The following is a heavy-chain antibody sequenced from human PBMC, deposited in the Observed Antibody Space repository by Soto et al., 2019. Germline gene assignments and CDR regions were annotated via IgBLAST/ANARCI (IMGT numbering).Heavy chain of an antibody. V-gene: IGHV4-30-4*01. CDR2: FYYTGST. Sequence: QVQLQESGPGLVKPSQTLSLTCTVSGASITSDEYFWVWIRQPPGQGLEWTAFFYYTGSTSYNPSLKSRATISVATDKFQCSLRLLSVTAADSAVYYCARGAMSRGGVSLDVWGQGITVTVSS. CDR3: ARGAMSRGGVSLDV. J-gene: IGHJ6*02. CDR1: GASITSDEYF. D-gene: IGHD3-10*01.